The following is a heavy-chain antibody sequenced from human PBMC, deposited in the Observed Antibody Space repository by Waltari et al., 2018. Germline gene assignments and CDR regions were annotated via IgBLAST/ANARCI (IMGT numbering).Heavy chain of an antibody. D-gene: IGHD3-16*01. Sequence: QVQLQESGPGLVKPSETLSPTCAVSGYSISSSYSWGWIRQPPGKGLEWIGSIYHSGSTYYNPSLKSRVTISVDTSKNQFSLKLSSVTAADTAVYYCARLMITFGGGDYWGQGTLVTVSS. J-gene: IGHJ4*02. CDR1: GYSISSSYS. CDR2: IYHSGST. CDR3: ARLMITFGGGDY. V-gene: IGHV4-38-2*01.